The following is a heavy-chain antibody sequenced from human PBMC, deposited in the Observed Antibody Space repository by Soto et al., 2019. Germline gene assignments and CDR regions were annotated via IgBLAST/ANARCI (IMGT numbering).Heavy chain of an antibody. V-gene: IGHV1-18*04. CDR3: AREPLRFLEWLSSRDYGMDV. Sequence: ASVKVSWKASGYTFTKFGVGAVRLAPGQGLEWMGWISAYNGNTNYSQKLQGRVTMTTDTSTNTAYMELRSLRSDDTAVYYCAREPLRFLEWLSSRDYGMDVWGQGTTVTVSS. J-gene: IGHJ6*02. CDR1: GYTFTKFG. D-gene: IGHD3-3*01. CDR2: ISAYNGNT.